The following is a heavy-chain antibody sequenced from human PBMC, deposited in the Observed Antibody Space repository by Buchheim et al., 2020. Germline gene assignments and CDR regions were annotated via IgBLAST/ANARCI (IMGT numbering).Heavy chain of an antibody. CDR2: VSHDGRDK. CDR1: TFFNNYA. Sequence: QVQLVESGGGVVQPGRSLTLSCATSTFFNNYAMHWVRQAPGKGLEWVAVVSHDGRDKHHADSVKGRFLISRDNSRNTIFLQMNSLRTEDTAVYYCAREYYDILTGYYTSRDPRPNGMDVWGQGTT. D-gene: IGHD3-9*01. CDR3: AREYYDILTGYYTSRDPRPNGMDV. J-gene: IGHJ6*02. V-gene: IGHV3-30*01.